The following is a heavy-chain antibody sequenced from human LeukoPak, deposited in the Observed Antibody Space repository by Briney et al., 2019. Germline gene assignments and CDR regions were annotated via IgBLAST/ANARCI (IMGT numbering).Heavy chain of an antibody. J-gene: IGHJ4*02. CDR2: ISTSGSTK. D-gene: IGHD4-17*01. CDR3: ARDRYGDYDFDY. CDR1: GFTFSSYE. V-gene: IGHV3-48*03. Sequence: GGSLRLSCAASGFTFSSYEMNWVRQAPGKGLEWVSYISTSGSTKYYADSVKGRFTISRDNAKNSLYLQMNSLRAEDTAVYYCARDRYGDYDFDYWGQGTLVTVSS.